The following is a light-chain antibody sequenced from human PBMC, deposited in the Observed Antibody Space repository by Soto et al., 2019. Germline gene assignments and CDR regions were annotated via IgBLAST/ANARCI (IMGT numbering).Light chain of an antibody. CDR2: EVT. CDR1: SSDIGTYNF. V-gene: IGLV2-23*02. CDR3: CSHTDSGGWV. Sequence: QSALTQPASVSGSPGQSITISCTGTSSDIGTYNFVSWYQQRPGKAPKLLIFEVTKRPSGVSSRFSASKSGNTASLTISGLQAEDEADYSCCSHTDSGGWVFGGGTKLTVL. J-gene: IGLJ3*02.